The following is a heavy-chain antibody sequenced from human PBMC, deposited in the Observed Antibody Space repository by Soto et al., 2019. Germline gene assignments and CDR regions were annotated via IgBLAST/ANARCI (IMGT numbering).Heavy chain of an antibody. CDR2: IYHSGST. CDR1: GGSISSGGYS. CDR3: ARSQTMVTSYDY. D-gene: IGHD4-17*01. V-gene: IGHV4-30-2*01. Sequence: SETLSLTCSVSGGSISSGGYSWSWIRQPPGKGLEWIGYIYHSGSTYYNPSLKSRVTISVDRSKNQFSLKLSAVTAADTAVYYCARSQTMVTSYDYWGQGTLVTVSS. J-gene: IGHJ4*02.